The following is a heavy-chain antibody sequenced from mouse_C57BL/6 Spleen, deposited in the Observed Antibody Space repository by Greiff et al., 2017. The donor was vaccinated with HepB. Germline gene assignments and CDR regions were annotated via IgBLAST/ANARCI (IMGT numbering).Heavy chain of an antibody. CDR2: INPNNGGT. CDR1: GYTFTDYY. D-gene: IGHD3-1*01. Sequence: VQLKQSGPELVKPGASVKISCKASGYTFTDYYMNWVKQSHGKSLEWIGDINPNNGGTSYNQKFKGKATLTVDKSSSTAYMELRSLTSEDSAVYYCARGATDYWYFDVWGTGTTVTVSS. J-gene: IGHJ1*03. CDR3: ARGATDYWYFDV. V-gene: IGHV1-26*01.